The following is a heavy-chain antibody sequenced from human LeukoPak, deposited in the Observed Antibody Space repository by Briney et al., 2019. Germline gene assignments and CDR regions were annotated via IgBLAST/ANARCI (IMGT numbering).Heavy chain of an antibody. V-gene: IGHV3-23*01. CDR1: GFTFSSYA. J-gene: IGHJ4*02. CDR3: AKGQNPYYYDSSGYLAFDY. CDR2: ISGSGGST. Sequence: GGSLRLSCAASGFTFSSYAMSWVRQAPGKGLEWVSAISGSGGSTYYADSVKGRFTISRDNSKNTLYLQMNSLRAEDTAVYYCAKGQNPYYYDSSGYLAFDYWGQGTLVTVSS. D-gene: IGHD3-22*01.